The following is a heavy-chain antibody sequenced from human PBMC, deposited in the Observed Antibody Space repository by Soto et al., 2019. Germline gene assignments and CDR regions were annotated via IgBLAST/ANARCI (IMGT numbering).Heavy chain of an antibody. D-gene: IGHD3-10*01. CDR2: TYYRSKWYN. V-gene: IGHV6-1*01. J-gene: IGHJ6*02. CDR1: GDSVSSNSAA. CDR3: ARGKITMVRGVISPNYYYYGMDV. Sequence: SQTLSLTCAISGDSVSSNSAAWNWIRQSPSRGLEWLGRTYYRSKWYNDYAVSVKSRITINPDTSKNQFSLQLNSVTPEDTAVYYCARGKITMVRGVISPNYYYYGMDVWGQGTTVTVSS.